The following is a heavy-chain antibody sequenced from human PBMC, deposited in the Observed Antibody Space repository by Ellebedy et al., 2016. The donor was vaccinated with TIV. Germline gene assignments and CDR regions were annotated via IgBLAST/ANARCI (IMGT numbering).Heavy chain of an antibody. D-gene: IGHD3-3*01. Sequence: GESLKISXAASGFTFSSYAMSWVRQAPGKGLEWVSAISGSGGSTYYADSVKGRFTISRDNSKNTLYLQMNSLRAEDTAVYYCAKRFLDRYYYYGMDVWGQGTTVTVSS. J-gene: IGHJ6*02. V-gene: IGHV3-23*01. CDR2: ISGSGGST. CDR3: AKRFLDRYYYYGMDV. CDR1: GFTFSSYA.